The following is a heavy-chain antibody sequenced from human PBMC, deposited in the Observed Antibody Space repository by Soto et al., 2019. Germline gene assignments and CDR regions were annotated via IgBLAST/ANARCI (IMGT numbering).Heavy chain of an antibody. CDR2: ISGSGGST. J-gene: IGHJ4*02. Sequence: GGSLRLSCAASGFTFSSYATSWVRQAPGKGLEWVSAISGSGGSTYYADSVKGRFTISRDNSKNTLYLQMNSLRAEDTAVYYCANDPGLWSLDYWGQGTLVTVSS. CDR1: GFTFSSYA. CDR3: ANDPGLWSLDY. D-gene: IGHD3-10*01. V-gene: IGHV3-23*01.